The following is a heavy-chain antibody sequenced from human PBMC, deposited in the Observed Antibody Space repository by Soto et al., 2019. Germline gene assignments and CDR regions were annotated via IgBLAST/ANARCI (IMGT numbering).Heavy chain of an antibody. V-gene: IGHV3-23*01. CDR2: ISGSGGST. D-gene: IGHD6-19*01. CDR1: GFTFSSYA. J-gene: IGHJ6*02. Sequence: GGSLRLSCAASGFTFSSYAMSWVRQAPGKGLEWVSAISGSGGSTYYADSVKGRFTISRDNSKNTLYLQMNSLRAEDTAVYYCAKASLPGIAVGGSGYGMDVWGQGTTVTVSS. CDR3: AKASLPGIAVGGSGYGMDV.